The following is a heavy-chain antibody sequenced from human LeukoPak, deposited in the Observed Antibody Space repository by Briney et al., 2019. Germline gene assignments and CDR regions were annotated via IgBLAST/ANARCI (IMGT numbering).Heavy chain of an antibody. Sequence: GGSLTLSCEITGFVLSNNYMTWVRQAPGKGLEWVALIYVGGHTCHADSVKGRFAISSDNAKNTLYLHMNSLRAENTAVYYCAKGGNYDGNYYAALFFDVWGRGTRVTVSS. CDR1: GFVLSNNY. CDR3: AKGGNYDGNYYAALFFDV. J-gene: IGHJ2*01. CDR2: IYVGGHT. V-gene: IGHV3-53*01. D-gene: IGHD4/OR15-4a*01.